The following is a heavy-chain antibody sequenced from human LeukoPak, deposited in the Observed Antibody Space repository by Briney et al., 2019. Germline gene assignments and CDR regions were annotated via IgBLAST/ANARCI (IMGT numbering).Heavy chain of an antibody. J-gene: IGHJ6*02. V-gene: IGHV1-46*01. CDR3: ARELVVVVAAVYYGMDV. D-gene: IGHD2-15*01. CDR1: GGTFTSYY. CDR2: INPSGGST. Sequence: ASVKVSCKASGGTFTSYYMHWVRQAPGQGLEWMGIINPSGGSTSYAQKFQGRVTMTRDTSTSTVYMELSSLRSEDTAVYYCARELVVVVAAVYYGMDVWGQGTTVTVSS.